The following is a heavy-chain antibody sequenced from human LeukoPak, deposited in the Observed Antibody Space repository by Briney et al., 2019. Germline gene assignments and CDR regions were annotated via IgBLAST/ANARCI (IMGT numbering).Heavy chain of an antibody. D-gene: IGHD3-3*01. J-gene: IGHJ5*02. Sequence: SETLSLTCTVSGGSISSYYWSWIRQPPGEGLEWIGYIYYSGSTNYNPSLKSRVTISVDTSKNQFSLKLSSVTAADTAVYYCARVSAGYDFWSGNWFDPWGQGTLVTVSS. CDR3: ARVSAGYDFWSGNWFDP. CDR2: IYYSGST. V-gene: IGHV4-59*01. CDR1: GGSISSYY.